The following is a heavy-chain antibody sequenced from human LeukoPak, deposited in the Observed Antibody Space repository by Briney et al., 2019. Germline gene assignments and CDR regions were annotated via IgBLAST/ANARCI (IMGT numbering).Heavy chain of an antibody. CDR3: ARERYYDYVWGGYLPRNAFDI. Sequence: PGGSLRLSCAASGFTFSSYGMHWVRQAPGKGLEWVAVIWYDGSNKYYADSVKGRFTISRDNSKNTLYLQMNSLRAEDTAVYYCARERYYDYVWGGYLPRNAFDIWGQGTMVTVSS. CDR2: IWYDGSNK. V-gene: IGHV3-33*01. CDR1: GFTFSSYG. J-gene: IGHJ3*02. D-gene: IGHD3-16*02.